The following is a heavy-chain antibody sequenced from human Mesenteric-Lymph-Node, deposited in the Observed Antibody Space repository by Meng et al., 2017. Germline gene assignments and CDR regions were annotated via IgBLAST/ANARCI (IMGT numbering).Heavy chain of an antibody. Sequence: QVQLQHWGAGLFKPLETLSLTCGVYGASFIAKHWGWVRQPPGKGLQWVGEIFHDESTNYNPSLKSRLTISVDTSRNQFSLKMTSVTAADTAVYYCASARWDHWGQGTRVTVSS. CDR3: ASARWDH. V-gene: IGHV4-34*12. CDR1: GASFIAKH. CDR2: IFHDEST. D-gene: IGHD4-23*01. J-gene: IGHJ4*02.